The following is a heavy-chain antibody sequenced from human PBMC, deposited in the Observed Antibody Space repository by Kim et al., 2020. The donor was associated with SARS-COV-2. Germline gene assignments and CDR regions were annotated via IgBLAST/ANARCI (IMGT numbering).Heavy chain of an antibody. Sequence: GGSLRLSCAASGFTFSSYWMSWVRQAPGKGLEWVANIKQDGSEKYYVDSVKGRFTISRDNAKNSLYLQMNSLRADDTAVYYCARVAPITMVRGVIPYYYYGMDVWDQGTTVTVSS. CDR2: IKQDGSEK. CDR3: ARVAPITMVRGVIPYYYYGMDV. CDR1: GFTFSSYW. J-gene: IGHJ6*02. V-gene: IGHV3-7*03. D-gene: IGHD3-10*01.